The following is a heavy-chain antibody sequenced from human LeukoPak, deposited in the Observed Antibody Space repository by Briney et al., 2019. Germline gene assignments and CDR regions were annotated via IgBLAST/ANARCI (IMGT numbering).Heavy chain of an antibody. CDR3: ARGRISPDY. Sequence: PGRSLRLSCAASGFTFNSFPLSWVRQAPGKGLEWVSGINPSSGGTYYADSVKGRFTISRDNSKNTLYLEMNSLRAEDTAVYYCARGRISPDYWGQGTLVTVSS. D-gene: IGHD3-3*02. V-gene: IGHV3-23*01. CDR1: GFTFNSFP. CDR2: INPSSGGT. J-gene: IGHJ4*02.